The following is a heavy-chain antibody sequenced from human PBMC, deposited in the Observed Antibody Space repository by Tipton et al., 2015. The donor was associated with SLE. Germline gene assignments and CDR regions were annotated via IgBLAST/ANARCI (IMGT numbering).Heavy chain of an antibody. CDR3: ASWGAARRGGAFDI. CDR2: IYYSGSI. J-gene: IGHJ3*02. D-gene: IGHD6-6*01. V-gene: IGHV4-59*11. CDR1: GGSISSHY. Sequence: LRLSCTVSGGSISSHYWSWIRQPPGKGLEWIGYIYYSGSINYNPSLKSRVTISVDTSKNQFSLKLSSVTAADTAVYYCASWGAARRGGAFDIWGQGTMVTVSS.